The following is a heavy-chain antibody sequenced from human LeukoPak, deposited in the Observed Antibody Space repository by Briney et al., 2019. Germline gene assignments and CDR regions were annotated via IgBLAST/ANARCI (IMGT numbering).Heavy chain of an antibody. CDR3: ARDIVVVPAAMERNWFDP. D-gene: IGHD2-2*01. CDR1: GYTFTNYG. V-gene: IGHV1-18*01. CDR2: ISAYNGNT. J-gene: IGHJ5*02. Sequence: ASVKVSCKASGYTFTNYGISWVRQAPGQGLEWMGWISAYNGNTNYAQKLQGRVTMTTDTSTSTAYMELRSLRSDDTAVYYCARDIVVVPAAMERNWFDPWGQGTLVTVSS.